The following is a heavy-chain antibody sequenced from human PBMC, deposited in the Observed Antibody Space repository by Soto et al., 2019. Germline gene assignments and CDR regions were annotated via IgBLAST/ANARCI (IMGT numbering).Heavy chain of an antibody. V-gene: IGHV1-8*01. Sequence: QVQLVQSGAEVKKPGASVKVSCKASGYTFTSYDINWVRQATGQGLEWMGWRSPNSGNTGYAQKFQGRVTMTRNTTISKAYMELSSLRSEDTAVYYCARGHREGTTVTLYYYYYMDVWGQGTTVTVSS. D-gene: IGHD4-17*01. J-gene: IGHJ6*03. CDR2: RSPNSGNT. CDR3: ARGHREGTTVTLYYYYYMDV. CDR1: GYTFTSYD.